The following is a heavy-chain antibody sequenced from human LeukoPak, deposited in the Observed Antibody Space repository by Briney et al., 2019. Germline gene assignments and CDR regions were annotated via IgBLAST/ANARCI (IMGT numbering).Heavy chain of an antibody. CDR1: GFTFSSYS. V-gene: IGHV3-21*01. Sequence: GGSLRLSCAASGFTFSSYSMNWVRQAPGEGLEWVSSISSSSSYIYYADPVKGRFTISRDNAKNSLCLQMNSLRAEDTAVYYCARDDIKGYSSSWYKTNYYFDYWGQGTLVTVSS. CDR2: ISSSSSYI. J-gene: IGHJ4*02. CDR3: ARDDIKGYSSSWYKTNYYFDY. D-gene: IGHD6-13*01.